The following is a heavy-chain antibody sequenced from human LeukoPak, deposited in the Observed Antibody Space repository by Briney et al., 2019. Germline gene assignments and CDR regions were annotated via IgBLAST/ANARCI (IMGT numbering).Heavy chain of an antibody. CDR3: AKRGSGYSYGPYYFNY. V-gene: IGHV3-23*01. D-gene: IGHD5-18*01. CDR2: ISGSGGST. Sequence: GGSLRLSCAASGFTFSSYAMSWVRQAPGKGLEWVSAISGSGGSTYYADSVKGRFTISRDNSKNTLYLQMNSLRAEDTAVYYCAKRGSGYSYGPYYFNYWGQGTLVTVSS. CDR1: GFTFSSYA. J-gene: IGHJ4*02.